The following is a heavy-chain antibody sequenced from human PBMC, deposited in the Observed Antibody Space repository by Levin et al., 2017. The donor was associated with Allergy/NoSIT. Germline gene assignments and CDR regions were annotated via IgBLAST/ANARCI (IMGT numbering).Heavy chain of an antibody. J-gene: IGHJ6*02. CDR1: GGSISSSSYY. D-gene: IGHD2-15*01. V-gene: IGHV4-39*07. CDR2: IYYSGST. Sequence: SETLSLTCTVSGGSISSSSYYWGWIRQPPGKGLEWIGSIYYSGSTYYNPSLKSRVTISVDTSKNQFSLKLSSVTAADTAVYYCARDPEGFCSGGSCFYGMDVWGQGTTVTVSS. CDR3: ARDPEGFCSGGSCFYGMDV.